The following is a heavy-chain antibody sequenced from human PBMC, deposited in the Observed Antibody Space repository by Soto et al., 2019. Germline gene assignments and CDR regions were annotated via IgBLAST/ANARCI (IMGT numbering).Heavy chain of an antibody. V-gene: IGHV4-4*02. CDR2: IFHNGST. CDR3: ARAFGYSGTHYYFYYMDV. Sequence: QVQLQESGPGLVKPSGTLSLTCAVSSASIRSSNWWSWVRQSPGKGLEWIGEIFHNGSTNYNPSLKRRVTISVDKSKIQSSLKVSSVTAADTAVYYCARAFGYSGTHYYFYYMDVWGKGTTVTVSS. J-gene: IGHJ6*03. D-gene: IGHD5-12*01. CDR1: SASIRSSNW.